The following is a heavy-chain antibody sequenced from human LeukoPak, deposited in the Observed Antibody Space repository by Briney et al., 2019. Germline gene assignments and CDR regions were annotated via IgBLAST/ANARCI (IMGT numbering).Heavy chain of an antibody. CDR2: ISSSSNYI. D-gene: IGHD1-26*01. V-gene: IGHV3-21*01. J-gene: IGHJ3*02. CDR1: GFTCSTYN. CDR3: ARDVGASAPDAFDI. Sequence: PGGSLRLSCAASGFTCSTYNMNWVRQAPGKGLEWVSSISSSSNYIYYADSVKGRFTISRDNAKNSLYLQMNSLRVEDTDVYYCARDVGASAPDAFDIWGQGTMVTVSS.